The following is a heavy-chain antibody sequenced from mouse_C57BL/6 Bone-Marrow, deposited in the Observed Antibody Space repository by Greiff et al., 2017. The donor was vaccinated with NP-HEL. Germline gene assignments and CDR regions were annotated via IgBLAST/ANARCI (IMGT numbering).Heavy chain of an antibody. J-gene: IGHJ4*01. V-gene: IGHV5-6*01. CDR2: ISSGGSYT. Sequence: EVKLVESGGDLVKPGGSLKLSCAASGFTFSSYGMSWVRQTPDKRLEWVATISSGGSYTYYPDCVKGRFTISSDNAKNTLYLQMSCVKYEDTAMYCCATAHGDPWGRGTSVTVSS. CDR1: GFTFSSYG. D-gene: IGHD2-13*01. CDR3: ATAHGDP.